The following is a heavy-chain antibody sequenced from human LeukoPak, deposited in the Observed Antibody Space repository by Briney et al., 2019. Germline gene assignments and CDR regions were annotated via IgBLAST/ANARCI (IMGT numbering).Heavy chain of an antibody. CDR3: AKDDADWSEGFY. CDR1: GFTFSSYG. J-gene: IGHJ4*02. V-gene: IGHV3-30*18. CDR2: SSYDGRNE. Sequence: PGRSLRLSCAGSGFTFSSYGWHWVRQAPGKGLEWVAISSYDGRNEYYADSVKGRFTISRDNSKKALYLQMSRLRPEDKAVYYCAKDDADWSEGFYWGQGVLVTVS. D-gene: IGHD3-3*01.